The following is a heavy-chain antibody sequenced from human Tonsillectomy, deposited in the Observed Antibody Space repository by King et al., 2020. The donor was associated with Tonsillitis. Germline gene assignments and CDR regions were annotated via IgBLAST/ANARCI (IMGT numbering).Heavy chain of an antibody. V-gene: IGHV1-2*02. J-gene: IGHJ3*02. D-gene: IGHD3-10*01. CDR1: GYTFTGYH. Sequence: VQLVESGAEVKKPGASVKVSCKASGYTFTGYHMHWVRQARGQGLEWMGWISPNSGGTNYAQMFQGRGTMTRDTSINTAYMELSGLRSDDTAVYYCAKIGTAYGAFDIWGQGTMVTVSS. CDR2: ISPNSGGT. CDR3: AKIGTAYGAFDI.